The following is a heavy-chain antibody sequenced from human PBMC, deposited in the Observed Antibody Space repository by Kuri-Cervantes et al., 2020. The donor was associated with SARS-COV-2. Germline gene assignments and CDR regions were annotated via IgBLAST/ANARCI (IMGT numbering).Heavy chain of an antibody. Sequence: GGSLRLSCAASGFTFSSYAMSWVRQAPGKGLEWVSVIYCGGSSTYYADSVKGRFTISRDNSKNTLYLQMNSLRAEDTAVYYCAKNLGDYGMDVWGQGTTVTVSS. D-gene: IGHD3-16*01. J-gene: IGHJ6*02. V-gene: IGHV3-23*03. CDR2: IYCGGSST. CDR1: GFTFSSYA. CDR3: AKNLGDYGMDV.